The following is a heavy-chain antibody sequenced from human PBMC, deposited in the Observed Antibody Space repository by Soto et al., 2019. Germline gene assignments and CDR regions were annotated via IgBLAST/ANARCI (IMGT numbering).Heavy chain of an antibody. CDR1: GYTFTSYY. CDR2: INPSGGST. J-gene: IGHJ6*02. CDR3: ARGQRHSSSWYNYYYYAMDV. D-gene: IGHD6-13*01. Sequence: ASVKVSCKASGYTFTSYYMHWVRQAPGQGLEWMGIINPSGGSTSYAQKFQGRVTMTRDTSTSTVYMELSSLRSEDTAVYYCARGQRHSSSWYNYYYYAMDVWGQGTTVTVSS. V-gene: IGHV1-46*01.